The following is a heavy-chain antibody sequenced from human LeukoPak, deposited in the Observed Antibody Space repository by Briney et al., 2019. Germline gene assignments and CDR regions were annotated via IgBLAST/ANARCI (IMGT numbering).Heavy chain of an antibody. J-gene: IGHJ5*02. V-gene: IGHV6-1*01. Sequence: SQTLSLTCAISGDSVSSNSAAWNWIRQSPPRGLEWLGRTYYRSKWYNDYAVTVRSRITINPDTSKNQFSLHLNSVTPEDTAVYYCGRTPSYNWFDPWGQGTLVTVSS. CDR3: GRTPSYNWFDP. CDR1: GDSVSSNSAA. D-gene: IGHD6-6*01. CDR2: TYYRSKWYN.